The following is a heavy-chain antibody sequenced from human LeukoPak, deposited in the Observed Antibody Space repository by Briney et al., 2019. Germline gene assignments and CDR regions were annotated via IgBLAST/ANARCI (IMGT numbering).Heavy chain of an antibody. J-gene: IGHJ3*02. CDR1: GFTFSRYA. CDR2: ISYDGSNK. CDR3: ARDLDWKRAFDI. V-gene: IGHV3-30*01. D-gene: IGHD1-1*01. Sequence: GGSLRLSCAASGFTFSRYAMHWVRQAPGKGLEWVAVISYDGSNKYYADSVKGRFTISRDNSKNTLYLQMNSLRAEDTAVYYCARDLDWKRAFDIWGQGTMVTDSS.